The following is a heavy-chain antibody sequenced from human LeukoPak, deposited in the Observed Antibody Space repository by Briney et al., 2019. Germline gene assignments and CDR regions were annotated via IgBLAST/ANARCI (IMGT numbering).Heavy chain of an antibody. J-gene: IGHJ4*02. D-gene: IGHD6-13*01. V-gene: IGHV4-30-4*08. CDR1: GGSISSGDNY. CDR3: ARGDLYSSSWYN. Sequence: SETLSLTCTISGGSISSGDNYWSWIRQPPGKGLEWIGYIYYSGSTYYNPSLKSRVTISVDTSKNQFSLKLSSMSAADTAVYYCARGDLYSSSWYNWGQGTLVTVSS. CDR2: IYYSGST.